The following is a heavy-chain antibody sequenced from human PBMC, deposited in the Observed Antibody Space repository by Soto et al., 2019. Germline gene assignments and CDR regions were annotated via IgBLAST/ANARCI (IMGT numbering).Heavy chain of an antibody. CDR1: GDTFTTYY. CDR2: IHPSGGGA. Sequence: QVQLVQSGAEVKKPGASVRVSCKASGDTFTTYYLHWGRQAPGQGLEWMGMIHPSGGGATYAQKFMGRRTRTWDTSTSTVCMELSRLRSDDTAVYYCARGGHITVVTASFDYWGQGTLVTVSS. D-gene: IGHD2-21*02. CDR3: ARGGHITVVTASFDY. J-gene: IGHJ4*02. V-gene: IGHV1-46*03.